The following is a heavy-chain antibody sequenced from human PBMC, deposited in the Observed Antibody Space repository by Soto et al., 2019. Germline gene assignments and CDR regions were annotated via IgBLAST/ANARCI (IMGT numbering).Heavy chain of an antibody. D-gene: IGHD6-13*01. J-gene: IGHJ4*02. CDR1: GFTFSSYG. CDR2: ISYDGSNK. Sequence: QVQLVESGGGVVQPGRSLRLSCAASGFTFSSYGMHWVRQAPGKGLEWVAVISYDGSNKYYADSVKGRFTISRDNSKNTLYLQMNRLRAEDTDVYYCGKEGGSSWYVGYDYWGQGTLVTVSS. CDR3: GKEGGSSWYVGYDY. V-gene: IGHV3-30*18.